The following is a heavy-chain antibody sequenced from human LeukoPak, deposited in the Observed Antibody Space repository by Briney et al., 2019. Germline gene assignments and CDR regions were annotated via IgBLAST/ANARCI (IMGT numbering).Heavy chain of an antibody. CDR1: GFTFSSYG. Sequence: GGSLRLSCAASGFTFSSYGMHWVRQAPGKGLEWVAVISYDGSNKYYADSVKGRFTISRDNSNNTLYLQMNSLRAEDTAVYYCAKTIVVVPAAVGVGFDYWGQGTLVTVSS. J-gene: IGHJ4*02. CDR3: AKTIVVVPAAVGVGFDY. V-gene: IGHV3-30*18. CDR2: ISYDGSNK. D-gene: IGHD2-2*01.